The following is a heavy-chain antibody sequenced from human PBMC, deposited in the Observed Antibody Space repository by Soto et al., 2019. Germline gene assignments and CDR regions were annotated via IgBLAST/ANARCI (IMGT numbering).Heavy chain of an antibody. J-gene: IGHJ6*02. Sequence: QVQLVQSGAEVKKPGASVKVSCKASAYTFTTYGLSWVRQAPGQGLEWMGWITGYSGDTNYAQKLQGRVTMTTDTSTSTSYRALRGQRSDDTAICCCARAGSYRSFDVWGQGTTVTVSS. CDR3: ARAGSYRSFDV. CDR2: ITGYSGDT. CDR1: AYTFTTYG. V-gene: IGHV1-18*01. D-gene: IGHD3-16*02.